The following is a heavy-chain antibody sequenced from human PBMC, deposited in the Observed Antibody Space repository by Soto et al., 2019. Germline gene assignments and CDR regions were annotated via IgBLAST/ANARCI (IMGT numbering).Heavy chain of an antibody. CDR2: ISYDGSNK. J-gene: IGHJ4*03. Sequence: GGSLRLSCAASGFTFSSYAMHWVRQAPGKGLEWVAVISYDGSNKYYADSVKGRLTISRDNSKNTLFLQMNSLRAEDTAVYYCARVFGAAAGTAKDYWGQGTTVTVSS. CDR3: ARVFGAAAGTAKDY. V-gene: IGHV3-30-3*01. CDR1: GFTFSSYA. D-gene: IGHD6-13*01.